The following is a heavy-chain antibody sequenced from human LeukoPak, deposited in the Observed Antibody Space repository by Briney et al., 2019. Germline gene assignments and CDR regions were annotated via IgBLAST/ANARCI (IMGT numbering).Heavy chain of an antibody. D-gene: IGHD3-10*01. Sequence: ASVKVSCKASEYTFSVYHIHWVRQAPGQGLEWMAWINPDSGDTNYAQKFQGRVTMTRDTSISTAYMDLGSLGSDDTAVYYCARDGEYGTGSYYRGCFDYWGQGILVTVSS. V-gene: IGHV1-2*02. CDR3: ARDGEYGTGSYYRGCFDY. CDR2: INPDSGDT. J-gene: IGHJ4*02. CDR1: EYTFSVYH.